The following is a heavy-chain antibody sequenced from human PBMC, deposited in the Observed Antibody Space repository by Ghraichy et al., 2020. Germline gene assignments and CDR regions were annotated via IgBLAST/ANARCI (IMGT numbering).Heavy chain of an antibody. J-gene: IGHJ6*02. CDR1: GGSFSGYY. CDR3: ARGYDSSGYYYGAFDYYYGMDV. D-gene: IGHD3-22*01. Sequence: SQTISLTCAVYGGSFSGYYWSWIRQPPGKGLEWIGEINHSGSTNYNPSLKSRVTISVDTSKNQFSLKLSSVTAADTAVYYCARGYDSSGYYYGAFDYYYGMDVWGQGTTVTVSS. CDR2: INHSGST. V-gene: IGHV4-34*01.